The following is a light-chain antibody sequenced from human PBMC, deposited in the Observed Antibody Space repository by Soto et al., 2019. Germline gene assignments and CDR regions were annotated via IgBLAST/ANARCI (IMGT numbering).Light chain of an antibody. J-gene: IGKJ2*01. Sequence: DIQMTQSPSSLSASVGDRVTITCRASQGIYNYLAWFQQKPGKVPKLLIYAASTLQSGVPSRFSGSGSGTDFTLTISSLQPEDVATYYCQKYDSAPYTFGQGTKLEIK. CDR1: QGIYNY. CDR2: AAS. CDR3: QKYDSAPYT. V-gene: IGKV1-27*01.